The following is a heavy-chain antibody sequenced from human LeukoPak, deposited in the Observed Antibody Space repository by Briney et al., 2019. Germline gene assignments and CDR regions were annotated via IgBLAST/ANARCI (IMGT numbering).Heavy chain of an antibody. V-gene: IGHV3-66*01. CDR1: GFTVSSNY. Sequence: PGGSLRLSCAASGFTVSSNYMSWVRQAPGKGLEWVSVIYSGGTTYYADSVKGRFTISRDNSKNTLSLQMNGLRAEDTAVYYCARDRGGSRSDCWGQGTLVTVSS. CDR3: ARDRGGSRSDC. D-gene: IGHD6-13*01. J-gene: IGHJ4*02. CDR2: IYSGGTT.